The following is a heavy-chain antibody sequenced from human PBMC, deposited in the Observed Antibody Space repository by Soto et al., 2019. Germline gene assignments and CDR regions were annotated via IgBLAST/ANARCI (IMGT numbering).Heavy chain of an antibody. CDR2: IYYSGST. CDR3: ARDHYVYDILTGYGYYYGMDG. J-gene: IGHJ6*02. V-gene: IGHV4-30-4*01. Sequence: PSETLSLTCTVSGGSISSGDYYWSWIRQPPGKGLEWIGYIYYSGSTYYNPSLKSRVTISVDTSKNQFSLKLSSVTAADTAVYYCARDHYVYDILTGYGYYYGMDGWGQGTTVT. CDR1: GGSISSGDYY. D-gene: IGHD3-9*01.